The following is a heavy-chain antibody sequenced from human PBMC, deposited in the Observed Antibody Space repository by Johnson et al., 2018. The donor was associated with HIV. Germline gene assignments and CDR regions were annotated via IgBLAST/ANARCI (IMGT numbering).Heavy chain of an antibody. V-gene: IGHV3-30-3*01. CDR3: ARGMVVAATKAFDI. CDR2: ISYDGSNK. CDR1: GFTFSSYD. J-gene: IGHJ3*02. Sequence: QVQLVESGGGLVQPGGSLRLSCAASGFTFSSYDMSWVRQAPGKGLEWVAVISYDGSNKYYADSVKGRFTISRDNSKNTLYLQMNSLRAEDTAVYYCARGMVVAATKAFDIWGQGTMVTVSS. D-gene: IGHD2-15*01.